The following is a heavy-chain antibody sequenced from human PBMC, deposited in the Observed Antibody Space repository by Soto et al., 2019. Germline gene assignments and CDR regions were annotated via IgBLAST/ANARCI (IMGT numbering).Heavy chain of an antibody. J-gene: IGHJ5*02. V-gene: IGHV4-31*03. D-gene: IGHD2-15*01. CDR2: IYYSGST. Sequence: QVQLQESGPGLVKPSQTLSLTCNVSGGAISSGGHYWSWIRQHPGKGLEWIGYIYYSGSTYYNPSLKSRVTISVDTSKNQFSLNLSSVTAADTAVYYCARDLTGYCKFDPWGQGTLVTVSS. CDR3: ARDLTGYCKFDP. CDR1: GGAISSGGHY.